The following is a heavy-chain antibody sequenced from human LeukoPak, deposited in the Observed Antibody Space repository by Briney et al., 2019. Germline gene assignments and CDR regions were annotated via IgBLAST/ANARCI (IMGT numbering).Heavy chain of an antibody. D-gene: IGHD1-14*01. CDR2: IGPTGSDR. CDR3: ATETNGRHYDY. CDR1: GLTFSTSG. J-gene: IGHJ4*02. V-gene: IGHV3-21*06. Sequence: GGSLRLSCTASGLTFSTSGFNWVRQAPGKGLEWVASIGPTGSDRYHADSIKGRFTTSRDNANNFLYLQMNSLRAEDTAVYYCATETNGRHYDYWGQGTLLTVSS.